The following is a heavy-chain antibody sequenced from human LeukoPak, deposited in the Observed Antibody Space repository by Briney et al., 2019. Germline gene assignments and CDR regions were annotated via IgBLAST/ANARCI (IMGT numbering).Heavy chain of an antibody. CDR2: IKSKTDGGTT. Sequence: GGSLRLSCAASGFTFSNAWMSWVRQAPGKGLEWVGRIKSKTDGGTTDYAAPVKGRFTISRDDSKNTLYLQMNSLKTEDTAVYYCTTVVVPAASLSYYYGMDVWGKGTTVTVSS. V-gene: IGHV3-15*01. CDR1: GFTFSNAW. J-gene: IGHJ6*04. CDR3: TTVVVPAASLSYYYGMDV. D-gene: IGHD2-2*01.